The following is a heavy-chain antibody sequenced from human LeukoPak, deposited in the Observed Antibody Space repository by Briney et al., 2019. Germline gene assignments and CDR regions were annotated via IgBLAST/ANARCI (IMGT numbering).Heavy chain of an antibody. CDR2: ISSSTSYI. V-gene: IGHV3-21*01. J-gene: IGHJ4*02. CDR1: GFTFSSYA. D-gene: IGHD7-27*01. CDR3: ARAWATDFDY. Sequence: PGGSLRLSCAASGFTFSSYAMSWVRQAPGKGLEWVSSISSSTSYIYYADSVKGRFTISRDNAKNSLYLQMNSLRAEDTAVYYCARAWATDFDYWGQGTLVTVSS.